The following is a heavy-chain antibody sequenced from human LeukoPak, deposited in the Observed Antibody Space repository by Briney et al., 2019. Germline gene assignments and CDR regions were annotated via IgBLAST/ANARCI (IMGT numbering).Heavy chain of an antibody. CDR3: AKCRTGCQYNGLDV. J-gene: IGHJ6*02. CDR1: GFAFNSCA. CDR2: ISDSGDTM. D-gene: IGHD2-2*01. Sequence: PGASLRLSCAASGFAFNSCAMTWVRQSPGKGLGWVSVISDSGDTMLYADSVKGRFTISRDDSKNTLYLQMSSLRAEDTAVYYCAKCRTGCQYNGLDVWGQGTTVTVSS. V-gene: IGHV3-23*01.